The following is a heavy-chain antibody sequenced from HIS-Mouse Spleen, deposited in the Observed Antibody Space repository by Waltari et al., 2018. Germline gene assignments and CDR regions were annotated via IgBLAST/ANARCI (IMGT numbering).Heavy chain of an antibody. Sequence: QLQLQESGPGLVKPSETLSLTCTVSGGSISSSSYYWGWIRQPPGKGLEWIGSIYYSGGTYDNPSLKRRVTISVDTSKNQFSLKLSSVTAADTAVYYCAREIRYSSSWYDWYFDLWGRGTLVTVSS. V-gene: IGHV4-39*07. J-gene: IGHJ2*01. CDR3: AREIRYSSSWYDWYFDL. CDR2: IYYSGGT. D-gene: IGHD6-13*01. CDR1: GGSISSSSYY.